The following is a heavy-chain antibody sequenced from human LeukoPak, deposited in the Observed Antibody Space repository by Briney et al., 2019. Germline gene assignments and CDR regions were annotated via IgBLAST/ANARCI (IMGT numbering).Heavy chain of an antibody. V-gene: IGHV3-23*01. CDR3: AKGPNYYYGMEV. CDR2: MSGYGDST. J-gene: IGHJ6*02. CDR1: GFTSSNFA. Sequence: PGGSLRLSCAASGFTSSNFAIDWVRQAPGKGLEWVSAMSGYGDSTYYADSVKGRFTISRDNSKNTLYLQMNSLRAEDTAVYYCAKGPNYYYGMEVWGQGTTVTVSS.